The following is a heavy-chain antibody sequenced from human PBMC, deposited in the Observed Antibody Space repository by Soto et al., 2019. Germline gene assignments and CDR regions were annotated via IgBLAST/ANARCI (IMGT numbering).Heavy chain of an antibody. Sequence: LRLSCAASGFTFSSYGMHWVRQAPGKGLEWVAVISYDGSNKYYADSVKGRFTISRDNSKNTLYLQMNSLRAEDTAVYYCAKILRYSYGPFDYWGQGTLVTVSS. V-gene: IGHV3-30*18. CDR3: AKILRYSYGPFDY. D-gene: IGHD5-18*01. J-gene: IGHJ4*02. CDR2: ISYDGSNK. CDR1: GFTFSSYG.